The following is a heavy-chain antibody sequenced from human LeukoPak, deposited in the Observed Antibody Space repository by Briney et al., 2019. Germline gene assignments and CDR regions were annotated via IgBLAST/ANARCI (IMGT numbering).Heavy chain of an antibody. V-gene: IGHV3-30*18. CDR3: AKSVAIYFYYGLDV. CDR2: IAYHGNTE. D-gene: IGHD3-3*01. Sequence: GGSLRLSCAVSGFTISSHGMHWVRQAPGKGPEWVAMIAYHGNTEYYGDSVKGRFTTSRDNSKNTLFLQMNSLRAEDTAPYYCAKSVAIYFYYGLDVWGQGTTVTVSS. J-gene: IGHJ6*02. CDR1: GFTISSHG.